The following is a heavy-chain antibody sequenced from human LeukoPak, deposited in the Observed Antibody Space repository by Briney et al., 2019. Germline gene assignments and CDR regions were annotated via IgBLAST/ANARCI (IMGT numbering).Heavy chain of an antibody. CDR1: GFTFSSYS. CDR3: ARSKRENCSSTSCYTQYYYYMDV. D-gene: IGHD2-2*02. Sequence: GGSLRLSCAASGFTFSSYSMNWVRQAPGKGLEWVSYISSSSSTIYYADSVKGRFTISRDNAKNSLYLQMNSLRAEDTAVYYCARSKRENCSSTSCYTQYYYYMDVWGKEATVTVSS. V-gene: IGHV3-48*01. CDR2: ISSSSSTI. J-gene: IGHJ6*03.